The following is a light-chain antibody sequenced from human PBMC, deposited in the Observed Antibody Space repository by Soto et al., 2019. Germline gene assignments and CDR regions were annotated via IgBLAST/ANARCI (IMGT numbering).Light chain of an antibody. CDR3: QHYNSSPPIT. V-gene: IGKV3-20*01. Sequence: EIVLTQSPGTLSLSPGERATLSCRVSQSVSSSYLAWYQQKPGQAPRLLIYGASSRATGIPDRFSGSGSGTDFTLAISRLEPEDFAVYYCQHYNSSPPITFGQGTRLEIK. CDR1: QSVSSSY. J-gene: IGKJ5*01. CDR2: GAS.